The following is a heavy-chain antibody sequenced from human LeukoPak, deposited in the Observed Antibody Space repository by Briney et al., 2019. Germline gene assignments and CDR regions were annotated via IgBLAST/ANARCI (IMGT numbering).Heavy chain of an antibody. CDR2: IYPGDSDT. CDR3: ARQNYDYVWGSYRYVDY. V-gene: IGHV5-51*01. CDR1: GYIFTSYW. J-gene: IGHJ4*02. Sequence: GESLKISCKGSGYIFTSYWIGWVRQMPGKGLEWMGIIYPGDSDTRYSPSFQGQVTISADKSISTAYLQWSSLKASDTAMYYCARQNYDYVWGSYRYVDYWGQGTLVTVSS. D-gene: IGHD3-16*02.